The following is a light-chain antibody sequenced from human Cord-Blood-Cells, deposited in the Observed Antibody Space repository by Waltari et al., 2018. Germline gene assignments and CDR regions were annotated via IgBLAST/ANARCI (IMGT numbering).Light chain of an antibody. J-gene: IGKJ1*01. CDR1: QGISXY. V-gene: IGKV1-27*01. CDR3: QXXNSXPRT. CDR2: DAS. Sequence: DIQXTQSPSSLXASVXDRVTITCRASQGISXYLAWYQQXXGKVRKLLIYDASTXQSGXXSRFXGSGSGXDFTLTISSLQPEDVATYXCQXXNSXPRTXGXGTKVXXK.